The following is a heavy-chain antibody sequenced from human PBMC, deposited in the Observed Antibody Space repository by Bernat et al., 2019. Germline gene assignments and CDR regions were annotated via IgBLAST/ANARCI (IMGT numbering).Heavy chain of an antibody. J-gene: IGHJ4*02. Sequence: QVQLQQWGAGLLKPSETLSLTCAVYGGSFSGYYWSWIRQPPGKGLEWIGEINHSGSTNYNPSIRCRVTRSVDTSKNQFSLKVSSVTAADTAVNYCARGGAKGYANWGQGTLVTVSS. CDR3: ARGGAKGYAN. CDR1: GGSFSGYY. CDR2: INHSGST. V-gene: IGHV4-34*01. D-gene: IGHD5-12*01.